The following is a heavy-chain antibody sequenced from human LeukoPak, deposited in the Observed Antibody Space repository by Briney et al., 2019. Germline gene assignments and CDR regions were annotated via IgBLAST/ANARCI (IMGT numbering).Heavy chain of an antibody. CDR2: ISYDGSNK. Sequence: GGSLRLSCAASGFTFSSYAMHWVRQAPGKGLEWVAVISYDGSNKYYADSVKGRFTISRDNSKNTLYLQMNSLRAEDTAVYYCAKVEGGYSGYPYYFDYWGQGTLVTVSS. V-gene: IGHV3-30*04. D-gene: IGHD5-12*01. CDR3: AKVEGGYSGYPYYFDY. J-gene: IGHJ4*02. CDR1: GFTFSSYA.